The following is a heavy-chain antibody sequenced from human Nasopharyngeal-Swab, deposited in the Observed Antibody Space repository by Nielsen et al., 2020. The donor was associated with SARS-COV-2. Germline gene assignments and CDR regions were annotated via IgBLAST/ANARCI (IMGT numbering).Heavy chain of an antibody. Sequence: VGQAVAELQGWIGEIYHSGSTNYNPSLKSRVTISVDTSKNQFSLKLSSVTAADTAVYYCARVVSSSRGDYYYGMDVWGQGTTVTVSS. CDR2: IYHSGST. CDR3: ARVVSSSRGDYYYGMDV. J-gene: IGHJ6*02. V-gene: IGHV4-4*02. D-gene: IGHD6-13*01.